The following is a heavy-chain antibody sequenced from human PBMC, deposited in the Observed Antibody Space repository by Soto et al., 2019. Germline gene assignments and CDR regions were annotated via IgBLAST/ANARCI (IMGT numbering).Heavy chain of an antibody. D-gene: IGHD7-27*01. J-gene: IGHJ4*02. CDR3: ARPGRDWGALHY. CDR1: NYSISTYY. Sequence: QVQLQESGPGLVKPSETLSLTCTVSNYSISTYYWTWIRQPPGKGLEWIGFIYYSGSTNYHPSLQSRVTISVDTSKNQFSLKMSSVTAADTAVYYCARPGRDWGALHYWGQGTLVTVSS. V-gene: IGHV4-59*08. CDR2: IYYSGST.